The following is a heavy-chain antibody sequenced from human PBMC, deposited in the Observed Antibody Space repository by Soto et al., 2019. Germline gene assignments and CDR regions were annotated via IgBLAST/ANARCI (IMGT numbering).Heavy chain of an antibody. Sequence: EVRLVESEGGLVKPGGSLRVSCAASGFNFNTYSMNWVRQAPGKGLQWVSFISASGAYKYYADSVRGRFTISRDNAKKYVFLEMNSLTADDTAIYYCAGERSALPGARDAMDVWGQGTTVTVSS. D-gene: IGHD1-26*01. J-gene: IGHJ6*02. CDR1: GFNFNTYS. CDR2: ISASGAYK. CDR3: AGERSALPGARDAMDV. V-gene: IGHV3-21*02.